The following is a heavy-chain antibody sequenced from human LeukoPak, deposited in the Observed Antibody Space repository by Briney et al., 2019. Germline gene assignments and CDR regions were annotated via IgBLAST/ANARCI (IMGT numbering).Heavy chain of an antibody. V-gene: IGHV3-30*04. CDR2: ISYDGSNK. D-gene: IGHD6-13*01. CDR3: ARDSGRQQLVSLDY. CDR1: GFTFSNYA. J-gene: IGHJ4*02. Sequence: GGSLRLSCAASGFTFSNYAMHWVRQAPGKGLEWVAVISYDGSNKYYADSVKGRFTISRDNSKNTLYLQTNSLRAEDTAVYYCARDSGRQQLVSLDYWGQGTLVTVSS.